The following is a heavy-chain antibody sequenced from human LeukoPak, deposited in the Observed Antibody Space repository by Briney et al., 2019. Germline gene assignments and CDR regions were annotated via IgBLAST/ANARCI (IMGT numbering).Heavy chain of an antibody. J-gene: IGHJ3*02. CDR3: ARRVPDSSAPGIAFDI. CDR1: GGSISYGGYY. V-gene: IGHV4-31*03. CDR2: MHYSGDT. Sequence: PSETLSLTCTVSGGSISYGGYYWTWTRQHPGKGLEWIGYMHYSGDTHYNPSLKSRLTISVDTSKNHFSLKLSSVTAADTAMYYCARRVPDSSAPGIAFDIWGQGTMVTVSS. D-gene: IGHD3-22*01.